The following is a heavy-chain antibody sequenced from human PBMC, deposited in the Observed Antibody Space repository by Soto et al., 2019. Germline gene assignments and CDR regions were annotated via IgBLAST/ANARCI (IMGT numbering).Heavy chain of an antibody. V-gene: IGHV4-59*08. CDR3: ARHYDYIWGSYRFAFDI. D-gene: IGHD3-16*02. CDR1: GGSISSYY. Sequence: SETLSLTCTVSGGSISSYYWSWIRQPPGKGLEWIGYIYYSGSTNYNPSLKSRVTISVDTSKNQFSLKLSSVTAADTAVYYCARHYDYIWGSYRFAFDIWGQGTMVTVSS. J-gene: IGHJ3*02. CDR2: IYYSGST.